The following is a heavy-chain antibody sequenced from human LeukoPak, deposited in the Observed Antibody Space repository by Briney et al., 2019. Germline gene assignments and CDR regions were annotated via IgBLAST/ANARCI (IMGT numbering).Heavy chain of an antibody. CDR2: IYVTGN. D-gene: IGHD3-16*02. CDR1: GGSIGTYY. Sequence: SETLSLTCTVSGGSIGTYYWSWVRQSPGKGLEWIGYIYVTGNRYNPYLQSRVTISVDTSRNQFFLKMSSVAAADTAVYYCARHIGGGIEDMDVWGKGTKVTVSS. CDR3: ARHIGGGIEDMDV. J-gene: IGHJ6*03. V-gene: IGHV4-59*08.